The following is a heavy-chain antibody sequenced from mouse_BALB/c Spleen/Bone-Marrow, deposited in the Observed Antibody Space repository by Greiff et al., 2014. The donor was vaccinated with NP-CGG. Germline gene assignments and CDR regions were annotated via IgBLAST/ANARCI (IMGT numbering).Heavy chain of an antibody. CDR1: GYAFSSYW. J-gene: IGHJ2*01. CDR3: ARQYGNYFDY. V-gene: IGHV1-80*01. D-gene: IGHD2-10*02. CDR2: IYPGDGDT. Sequence: QVQLQQSGAELVRPGSSVKISCKASGYAFSSYWMNWVKQRPGQGLEWIGQIYPGDGDTNYNGKFKGKATLTADKSSSTAYMQLSSLTSEDPAVYFCARQYGNYFDYWGQGTTLTVSS.